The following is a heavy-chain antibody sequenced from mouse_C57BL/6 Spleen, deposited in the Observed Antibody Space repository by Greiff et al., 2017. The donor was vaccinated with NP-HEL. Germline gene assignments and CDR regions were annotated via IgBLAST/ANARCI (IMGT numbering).Heavy chain of an antibody. CDR2: IDPSDSYT. CDR1: GYTFTSYW. CDR3: ARWGEWMDY. Sequence: VQLQQPGAELVKPGASVKLSCKASGYTFTSYWMQWVKQRPGQGLEWIGEIDPSDSYTNYNQKFKGKATLTVDTSSSTAYMQLSSLTSEDSAVYYCARWGEWMDYWGQGTSVTVSS. V-gene: IGHV1-50*01. J-gene: IGHJ4*01.